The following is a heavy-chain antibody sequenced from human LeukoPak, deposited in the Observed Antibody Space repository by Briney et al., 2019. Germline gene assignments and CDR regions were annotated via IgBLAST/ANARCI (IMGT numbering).Heavy chain of an antibody. J-gene: IGHJ4*02. CDR2: IYYSGST. Sequence: PSETLSLTCTVSGGSLSSYYWSWIRQPPGKGLEWIGYIYYSGSTNYNPSLKSRVTISVDTTKNQFSLKLSSVTAADTAVYYCASGELWVSMWGQGTLVTVSS. D-gene: IGHD5-18*01. CDR1: GGSLSSYY. CDR3: ASGELWVSM. V-gene: IGHV4-59*08.